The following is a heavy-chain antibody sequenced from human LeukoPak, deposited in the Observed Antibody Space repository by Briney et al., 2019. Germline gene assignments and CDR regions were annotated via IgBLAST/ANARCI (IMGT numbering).Heavy chain of an antibody. D-gene: IGHD3-22*01. CDR3: ARDQFGGYYYDSSGLGY. V-gene: IGHV3-11*01. Sequence: GGSLRLSCAASGFTFSDYYMSWLRQAPGKGLEWVSYISSSGSTIYYADSVKGRFTISRDNAKNSLYLQMNSLRAEDTAVYYCARDQFGGYYYDSSGLGYWGQGTLVTVSS. CDR1: GFTFSDYY. J-gene: IGHJ4*02. CDR2: ISSSGSTI.